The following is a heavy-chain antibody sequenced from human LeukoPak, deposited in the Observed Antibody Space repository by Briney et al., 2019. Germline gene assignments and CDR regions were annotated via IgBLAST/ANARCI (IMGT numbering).Heavy chain of an antibody. D-gene: IGHD4-17*01. Sequence: GGSLRLSCEASDFTFSNSWMSWVRQAPGKGLEWVANIKEDGSDKYYVDSMKGRFTVSRDNARNSLFLQMNSLTAEDTAVYYCARDSLRGDLDYWGQGTLVTVSS. CDR3: ARDSLRGDLDY. J-gene: IGHJ4*02. CDR1: DFTFSNSW. V-gene: IGHV3-7*01. CDR2: IKEDGSDK.